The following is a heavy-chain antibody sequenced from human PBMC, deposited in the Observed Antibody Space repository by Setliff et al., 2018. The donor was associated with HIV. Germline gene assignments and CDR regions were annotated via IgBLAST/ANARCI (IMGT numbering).Heavy chain of an antibody. V-gene: IGHV3-21*04. J-gene: IGHJ4*02. Sequence: PGGSLRLSCAASGFTFSRYSMNWVRQAPGKGLEWVSSISSSSSYIYYADSVKGRFTISRDNAKNSLYLQMNSLRAEDTAVYYCARAAHSGPSSNGWYPYYFDYWGQGTLVTVSS. CDR1: GFTFSRYS. D-gene: IGHD6-19*01. CDR3: ARAAHSGPSSNGWYPYYFDY. CDR2: ISSSSSYI.